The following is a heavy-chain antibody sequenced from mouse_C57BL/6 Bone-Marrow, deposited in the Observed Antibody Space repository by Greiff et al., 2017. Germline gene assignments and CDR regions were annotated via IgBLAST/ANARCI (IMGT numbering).Heavy chain of an antibody. J-gene: IGHJ1*03. CDR1: GFNIKDDY. Sequence: EVQLQQSGAELVRPGASVKLSCTASGFNIKDDYMHWVKQRPEQGLEWIGWIDPENGDTEYASKFQGKATITADTSSNTAYLQLSSLTSEATAVYYCTTRVYYGSSYWYFDVWGTGTTVTVSS. V-gene: IGHV14-4*01. CDR3: TTRVYYGSSYWYFDV. CDR2: IDPENGDT. D-gene: IGHD1-1*01.